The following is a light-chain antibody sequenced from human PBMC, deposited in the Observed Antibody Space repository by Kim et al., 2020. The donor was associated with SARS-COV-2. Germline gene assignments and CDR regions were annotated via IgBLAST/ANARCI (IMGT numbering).Light chain of an antibody. J-gene: IGLJ2*01. CDR2: DVS. V-gene: IGLV2-14*03. CDR1: SSDVGGYNY. CDR3: SSYTSSSSYVV. Sequence: QSALTQPASVSGSPGQSITISCTGTSSDVGGYNYVSWYQRHPGKAPKLMIYDVSNRPSGVSNRFSGSKSGNTASLTISGLQAEDEADYYCSSYTSSSSYVVFGGGTQLTV.